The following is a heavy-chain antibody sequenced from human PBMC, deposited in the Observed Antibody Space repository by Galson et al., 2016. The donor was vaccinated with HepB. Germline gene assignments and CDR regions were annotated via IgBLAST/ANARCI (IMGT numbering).Heavy chain of an antibody. CDR2: IYSSGST. CDR1: GFTVSTNY. CDR3: ARRSSDAFDI. D-gene: IGHD3-10*01. Sequence: SLRLSCAASGFTVSTNYMSWVRQAPGKGLEWVSVIYSSGSTYYADSVKGRFTFSRDNSKNTLYLQMNSLRAEDTAIYYCARRSSDAFDIWGQGAMVTVSS. J-gene: IGHJ3*02. V-gene: IGHV3-53*01.